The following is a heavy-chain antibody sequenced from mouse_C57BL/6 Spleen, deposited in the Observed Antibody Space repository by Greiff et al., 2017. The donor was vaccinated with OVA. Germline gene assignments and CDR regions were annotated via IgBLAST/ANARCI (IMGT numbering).Heavy chain of an antibody. V-gene: IGHV1-72*01. Sequence: QVQLQQPGAELVKPGASVKLSCKASGYTFTSYWMHWVKQRPGRGLEWIVRIDPNSGGTKYNEKFKSKATLTVDKPSSTAYMQLSSLTSEDSAVYYCARSYYYGSSLDYWGQGTTLTVSS. J-gene: IGHJ2*01. CDR2: IDPNSGGT. D-gene: IGHD1-1*01. CDR1: GYTFTSYW. CDR3: ARSYYYGSSLDY.